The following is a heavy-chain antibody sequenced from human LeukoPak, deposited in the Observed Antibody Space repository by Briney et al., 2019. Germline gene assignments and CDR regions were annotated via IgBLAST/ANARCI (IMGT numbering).Heavy chain of an antibody. CDR1: GFTFSSYE. D-gene: IGHD2-15*01. CDR3: ANSGLNRFEY. Sequence: PGGSLRLSCAASGFTFSSYEMNWVRQAPGKGLEWVSYISSSGSTIYYADSVKGRFSISRDNSKNTLYLQVNSLRADDTAVYYCANSGLNRFEYWGQGALVTVSS. J-gene: IGHJ4*02. CDR2: ISSSGSTI. V-gene: IGHV3-48*03.